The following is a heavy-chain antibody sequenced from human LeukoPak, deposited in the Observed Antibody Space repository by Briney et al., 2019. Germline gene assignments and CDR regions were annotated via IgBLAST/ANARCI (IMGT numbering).Heavy chain of an antibody. CDR1: GFTFDDYA. CDR2: ISWNSGSI. J-gene: IGHJ4*02. D-gene: IGHD2-2*03. CDR3: ARDLLDIVVVPAAIVPPGYFDY. Sequence: GGSLRLSCAASGFTFDDYAMHWVRQAPGKGLEWVSGISWNSGSIGYADSVKGRFTISRDNAKNSLYLQMNSLRAEDTAVYYCARDLLDIVVVPAAIVPPGYFDYWGQGTLVTVSS. V-gene: IGHV3-9*01.